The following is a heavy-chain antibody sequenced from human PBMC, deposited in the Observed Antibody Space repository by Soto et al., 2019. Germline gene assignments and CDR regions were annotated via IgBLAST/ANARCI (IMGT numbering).Heavy chain of an antibody. Sequence: SETLSLTCTVSGGSITSSSYYWGWIRQPPGKGLEWIGSIYYSGSTYYNPSLKSRVTISVDTSKNQFSLKLSSVTAADTAVSSCATQEVGGSYVYTFAPWGQGTLVTVSS. CDR3: ATQEVGGSYVYTFAP. J-gene: IGHJ5*02. D-gene: IGHD1-26*01. CDR1: GGSITSSSYY. V-gene: IGHV4-39*01. CDR2: IYYSGST.